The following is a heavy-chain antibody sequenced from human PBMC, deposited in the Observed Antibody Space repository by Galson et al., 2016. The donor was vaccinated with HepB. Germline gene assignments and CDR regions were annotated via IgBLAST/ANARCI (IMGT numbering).Heavy chain of an antibody. D-gene: IGHD6-13*01. CDR3: ARDVIPGIAAAGFDP. CDR2: ISTYTGNT. Sequence: SVKVSCKASGYNFASYGINWVRQAPGQGLEWMGWISTYTGNTNYAERLQDRATMTTDTSTSTAYMELRSLRSDDTAGYYCARDVIPGIAAAGFDPWGPGTLVIVSS. CDR1: GYNFASYG. J-gene: IGHJ5*02. V-gene: IGHV1-18*01.